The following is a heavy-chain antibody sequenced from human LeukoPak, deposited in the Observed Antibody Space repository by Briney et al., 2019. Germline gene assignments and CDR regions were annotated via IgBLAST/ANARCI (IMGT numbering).Heavy chain of an antibody. V-gene: IGHV1-46*01. D-gene: IGHD1-26*01. Sequence: ASVKVSCKASGYTFTSYYMHWVRQAPAQGLEWMGLINPSGSSTSYEQKFQGRLSLTRDMSTSTDYMDLSSLRSEDTAVYYCARDNSVGDTAWWFDPWGQGTLVTVSS. J-gene: IGHJ5*02. CDR1: GYTFTSYY. CDR3: ARDNSVGDTAWWFDP. CDR2: INPSGSST.